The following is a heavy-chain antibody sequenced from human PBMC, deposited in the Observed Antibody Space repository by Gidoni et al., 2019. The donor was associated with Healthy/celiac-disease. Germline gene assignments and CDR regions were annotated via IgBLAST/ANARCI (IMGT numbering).Heavy chain of an antibody. D-gene: IGHD6-6*01. CDR2: INPSGGST. V-gene: IGHV1-46*01. Sequence: QVQLVQSGAEVKKPGASVKVSCKASGYTFPSYYMHWVRQAPGQGLEWMGIINPSGGSTSYAQKFQGRVTMTRDTSTSTVYMELSSLRSEDTAVYYCARVGSRSSSSPGDYYYYGMDVWGQGTTVTVSS. CDR3: ARVGSRSSSSPGDYYYYGMDV. J-gene: IGHJ6*02. CDR1: GYTFPSYY.